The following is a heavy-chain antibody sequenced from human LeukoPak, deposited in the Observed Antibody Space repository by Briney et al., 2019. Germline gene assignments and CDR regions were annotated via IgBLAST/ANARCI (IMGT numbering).Heavy chain of an antibody. J-gene: IGHJ5*02. D-gene: IGHD2-2*01. V-gene: IGHV3-23*01. CDR1: GFTFSGFA. CDR3: AKSGCSSTSCYGLFSGWFDP. Sequence: GGSLNPSCEASGFTFSGFAIAWVRQAPGRGLRWVSGIRGGGGSTYYADSVKGRFTISKDNSKNTLYLQMNSLRAEDTAVYYCAKSGCSSTSCYGLFSGWFDPWGQGTLVTVSS. CDR2: IRGGGGST.